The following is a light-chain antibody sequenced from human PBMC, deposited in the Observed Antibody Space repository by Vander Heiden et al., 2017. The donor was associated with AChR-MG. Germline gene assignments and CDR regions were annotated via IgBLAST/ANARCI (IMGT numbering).Light chain of an antibody. J-gene: IGKJ1*01. CDR3: QQYTTFPWT. CDR2: GAS. Sequence: EIVLAQSPGTLSFSPGEGGTLSCRASQTFTTNSVAWYQQKPGQAPRLVISGASTRAPGIPDRFSGSGSGTDFTLTITRLEPEDVAVYYCQQYTTFPWTFGQGTRVEIK. CDR1: QTFTTNS. V-gene: IGKV3-20*01.